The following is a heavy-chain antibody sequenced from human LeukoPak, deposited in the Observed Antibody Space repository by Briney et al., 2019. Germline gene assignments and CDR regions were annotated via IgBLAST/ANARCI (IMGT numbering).Heavy chain of an antibody. V-gene: IGHV4-59*08. D-gene: IGHD5-18*01. J-gene: IGHJ3*02. CDR3: VRHISYHGGVDTAVLGI. CDR2: IYYSGST. CDR1: GGSISSYY. Sequence: SETLSLTCTVSGGSISSYYWSWIRQPPGKGLEWIGYIYYSGSTNYNPSLKSRVTISVDTSKDQFSLKLSSVTAADTAVYYCVRHISYHGGVDTAVLGIWGQGTMVTVSS.